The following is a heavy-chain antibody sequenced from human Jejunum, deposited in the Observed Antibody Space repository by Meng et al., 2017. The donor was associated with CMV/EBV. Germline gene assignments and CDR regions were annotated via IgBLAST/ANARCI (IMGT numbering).Heavy chain of an antibody. Sequence: SGFTFSSYWMPWLRQAPGKGLEWVANIKQDGSEVYSADSVKGRFTVSRDNGKNALYLQMNSLRVEDTAVYYCARALSLWSGPRLDVWGQGTTVTVSS. J-gene: IGHJ6*02. D-gene: IGHD3-10*01. CDR3: ARALSLWSGPRLDV. CDR2: IKQDGSEV. CDR1: GFTFSSYW. V-gene: IGHV3-7*01.